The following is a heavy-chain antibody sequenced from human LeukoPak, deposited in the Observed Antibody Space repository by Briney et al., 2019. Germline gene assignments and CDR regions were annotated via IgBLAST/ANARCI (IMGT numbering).Heavy chain of an antibody. Sequence: GGSLRLSCAVSGFTFSSYSVSWVRQLPGKGLEWVSAISDNGGSTYYGDSVKGRFTISRDNPKNTLYLQMNSLRAEDTAVYYCAKSVVPAAIRNYFDYWGQGTLVTVSS. CDR1: GFTFSSYS. CDR2: ISDNGGST. V-gene: IGHV3-23*01. J-gene: IGHJ4*02. CDR3: AKSVVPAAIRNYFDY. D-gene: IGHD2-2*02.